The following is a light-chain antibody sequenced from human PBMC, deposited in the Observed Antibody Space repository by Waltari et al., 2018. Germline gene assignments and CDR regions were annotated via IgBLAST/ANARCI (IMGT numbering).Light chain of an antibody. CDR2: DAS. CDR1: QSVGRY. CDR3: QKYVSLPAT. V-gene: IGKV3-20*01. Sequence: EIVLTQSPATLSLSPGESATLSCRASQSVGRYLAWYQQKPGQAPRLLIYDASIRATGIPDRFSGSGSGTDFSLTISRLEPEDFAVYYCQKYVSLPATFGQGTKVEIK. J-gene: IGKJ1*01.